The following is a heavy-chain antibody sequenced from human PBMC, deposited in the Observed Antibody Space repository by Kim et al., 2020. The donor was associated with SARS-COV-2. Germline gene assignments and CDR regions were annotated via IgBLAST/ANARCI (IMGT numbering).Heavy chain of an antibody. J-gene: IGHJ4*02. V-gene: IGHV3-30*04. D-gene: IGHD3-22*01. CDR2: ISYDGSNK. Sequence: GGSLRLSCAASGFTFSSYAMHWARQAPGKGLEWVAVISYDGSNKYYADSVKGRFTISRDNSKNTLYLQMNSLRAEDTAVYYCASPRSLYYYDRTFDYWGQGTLVTVSS. CDR1: GFTFSSYA. CDR3: ASPRSLYYYDRTFDY.